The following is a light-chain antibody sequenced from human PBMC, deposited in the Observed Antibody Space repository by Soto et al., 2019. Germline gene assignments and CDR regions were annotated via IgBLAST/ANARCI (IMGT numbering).Light chain of an antibody. CDR3: RHYNSYSEA. CDR2: KAS. CDR1: QTISSW. Sequence: DIQMTQSPSTLSGSVGDRVTITCRASQTISSWLAWYQQKPGKAPKLLIYKASTLKSGVPSRFSGSGSGTEFALPNISRQPDDFATYDCRHYNSYSEAVGQGTKV. J-gene: IGKJ1*01. V-gene: IGKV1-5*03.